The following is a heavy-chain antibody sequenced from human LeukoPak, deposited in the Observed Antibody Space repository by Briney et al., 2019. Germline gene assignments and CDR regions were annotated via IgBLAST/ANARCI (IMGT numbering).Heavy chain of an antibody. V-gene: IGHV4-39*07. CDR3: VGVSGSYSSGDY. D-gene: IGHD3-10*01. Sequence: PSETPSLTCTVSGGSISSSSYYWGWTRQPPGKGLEWIGSIYYSGSTYYNPSLKSRVTISLDMSKNQFSLKLSSVTAADTAVYYCVGVSGSYSSGDYWGQGTPVTVSS. CDR1: GGSISSSSYY. CDR2: IYYSGST. J-gene: IGHJ4*02.